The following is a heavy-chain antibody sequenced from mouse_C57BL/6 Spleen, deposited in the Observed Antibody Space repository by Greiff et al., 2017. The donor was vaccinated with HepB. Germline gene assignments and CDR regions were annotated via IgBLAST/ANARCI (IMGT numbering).Heavy chain of an antibody. J-gene: IGHJ1*03. CDR2: IDPNSGGT. D-gene: IGHD1-1*01. CDR3: ARRRLITTVGDWYFDV. V-gene: IGHV1-72*01. Sequence: QVQLQQPGAELVKPGASVKLSCKASGYTFTSYWMHWVKQRPGRGLEWIGRIDPNSGGTKYNEKFKSKATLTVDKPSSTAYMQLSSLTSEDSAVYYCARRRLITTVGDWYFDVWGTGTTVTVSS. CDR1: GYTFTSYW.